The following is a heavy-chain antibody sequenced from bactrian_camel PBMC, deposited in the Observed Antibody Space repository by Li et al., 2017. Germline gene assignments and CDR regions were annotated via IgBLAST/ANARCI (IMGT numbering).Heavy chain of an antibody. CDR1: GYTYNRNC. V-gene: IGHV3S55*01. D-gene: IGHD5*01. J-gene: IGHJ4*01. CDR2: IRRDDLT. CDR3: ARSRFVFRGCDLSTSGYYY. Sequence: VQLVESGGGSVQAGGSLRLSCAASGYTYNRNCMAWFRQAPGKEREGVAAIRRDDLTAYTDSVKGRFTISKDNAKNTLYLQMNSLKPEDSAMYYCARSRFVFRGCDLSTSGYYYGGQGTQVTVS.